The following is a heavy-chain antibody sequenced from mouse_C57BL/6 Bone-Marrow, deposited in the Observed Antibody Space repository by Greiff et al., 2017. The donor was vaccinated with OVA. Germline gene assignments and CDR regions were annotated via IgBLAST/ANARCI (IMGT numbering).Heavy chain of an antibody. Sequence: EVQGVESGGGLVKPGGSLKLSCAASGFTFSSYAMSWVRQTPEKWLEWVATISDGGSYTYYPDNVKGRFTISRDNAKNNLYLQMSHLKSEDTAMYYCARDHHYSNLAYWGQGTLVTVSA. CDR1: GFTFSSYA. V-gene: IGHV5-4*01. CDR3: ARDHHYSNLAY. CDR2: ISDGGSYT. J-gene: IGHJ3*01. D-gene: IGHD2-5*01.